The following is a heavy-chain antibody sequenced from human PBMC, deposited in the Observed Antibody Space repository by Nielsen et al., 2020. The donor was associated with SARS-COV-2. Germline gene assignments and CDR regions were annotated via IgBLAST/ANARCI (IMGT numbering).Heavy chain of an antibody. CDR2: INAGNGNT. D-gene: IGHD6-13*01. V-gene: IGHV1-3*01. CDR3: AGPYSSSPYYYYYGMDV. Sequence: ASVKVSCKASGYTFTSYAMHWVRQAPGQRLEWMGWINAGNGNTKYSQKFQGRVTITRDTSASTAYMELSSLRSEDTAVYYCAGPYSSSPYYYYYGMDVWGQGTTVTVSS. CDR1: GYTFTSYA. J-gene: IGHJ6*02.